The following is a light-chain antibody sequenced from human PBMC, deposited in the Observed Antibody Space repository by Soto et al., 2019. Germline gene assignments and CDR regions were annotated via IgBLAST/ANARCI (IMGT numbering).Light chain of an antibody. V-gene: IGKV3-11*01. CDR3: QHRSNWPPYT. Sequence: EIVLTQSPATLSLSPGERATLSCRASQSVSSYLAWYQQKPGQAPRLLIYDASNRATGIPARFSGSGSGTDFTLTISRLEPEDCAVYYCQHRSNWPPYTFGQGTKLEIK. CDR2: DAS. CDR1: QSVSSY. J-gene: IGKJ2*01.